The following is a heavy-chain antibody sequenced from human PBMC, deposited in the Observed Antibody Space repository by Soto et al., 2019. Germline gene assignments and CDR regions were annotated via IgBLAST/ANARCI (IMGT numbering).Heavy chain of an antibody. V-gene: IGHV3-30*04. CDR1: GFTFSSYA. J-gene: IGHJ4*02. CDR3: AKGPLAGPDY. D-gene: IGHD2-15*01. Sequence: GGSLRLSCAASGFTFSSYAMHWVRQAPGKGLEWVAVISYDGSNKYYADSVKGRFTISRDNSKNTLYLQMNSLRAEDTAVYYCAKGPLAGPDYWGQGTLVTVSS. CDR2: ISYDGSNK.